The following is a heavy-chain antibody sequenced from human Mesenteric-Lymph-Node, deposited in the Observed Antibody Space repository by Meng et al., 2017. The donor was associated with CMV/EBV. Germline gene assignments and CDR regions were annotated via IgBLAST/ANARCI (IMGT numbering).Heavy chain of an antibody. CDR2: ISSSSSTI. CDR3: ARWDDCSSTSCYTDYFDY. J-gene: IGHJ4*02. CDR1: GFTFSSYS. V-gene: IGHV3-48*04. D-gene: IGHD2-2*02. Sequence: GESLKISCAASGFTFSSYSMNWVRQAPGKGLEWVSYISSSSSTIYYADSVKGRFTISRDNAKNSLYLQMNSLRAEDTAVYYCARWDDCSSTSCYTDYFDYWGQGTLVTVSS.